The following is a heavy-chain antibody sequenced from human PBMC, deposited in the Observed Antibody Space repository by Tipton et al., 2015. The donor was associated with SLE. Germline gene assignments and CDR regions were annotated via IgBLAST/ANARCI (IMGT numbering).Heavy chain of an antibody. V-gene: IGHV4-59*01. CDR1: GGSISSYY. CDR2: IYYSGST. CDR3: ARGQYSSSWFNLYFDY. J-gene: IGHJ4*02. D-gene: IGHD6-13*01. Sequence: LRLSCTVSGGSISSYYWSWIRQPPGKGLEWIGYIYYSGSTNYNPSLKSRVTITVDTSKNQFSLKLSSVTAADTAVYYCARGQYSSSWFNLYFDYWDQGTLVTVSS.